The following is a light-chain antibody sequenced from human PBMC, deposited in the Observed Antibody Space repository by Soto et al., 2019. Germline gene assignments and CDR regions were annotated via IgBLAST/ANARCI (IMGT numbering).Light chain of an antibody. J-gene: IGKJ4*01. CDR1: QTVSTN. V-gene: IGKV3-15*01. Sequence: EIVMTQSPATLSMSPGERATLSCRASQTVSTNLAWYQQKPGQAPRLLIYGASTRATDVPARFSGSGSGTEFTLTISSLQSEDFAVYYCQQYDKWPIDFGGGTTVEIK. CDR3: QQYDKWPID. CDR2: GAS.